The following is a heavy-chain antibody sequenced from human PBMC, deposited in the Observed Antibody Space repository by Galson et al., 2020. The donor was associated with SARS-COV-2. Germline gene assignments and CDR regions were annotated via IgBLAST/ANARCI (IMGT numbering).Heavy chain of an antibody. D-gene: IGHD3-22*01. J-gene: IGHJ4*02. CDR2: ISFDGTNK. Sequence: GGSLRLSCAASGFRFSSFSMHWVRQAPGKGLEWVAVISFDGTNKYYADSLKGRFTISRDNSKSTLYLQMNSLRAEDTSLYYCARETMSSGLYYFNYWGQGTLVTVSS. CDR1: GFRFSSFS. V-gene: IGHV3-30*04. CDR3: ARETMSSGLYYFNY.